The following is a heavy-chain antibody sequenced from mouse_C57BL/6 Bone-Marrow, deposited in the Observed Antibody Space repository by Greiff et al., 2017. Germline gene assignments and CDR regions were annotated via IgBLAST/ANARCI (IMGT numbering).Heavy chain of an antibody. J-gene: IGHJ1*03. Sequence: LVESGGGLVKPGGSLKLSCAASGFTFSDYGMHWVRQAPEKGLEWVAYISSGSSTIYYADTVKGRFTISRDNAKNTLFLQMTSLRSEDTAMYYCASYYSNCYWYFDVWGTGTTVTVSS. D-gene: IGHD2-5*01. CDR1: GFTFSDYG. CDR2: ISSGSSTI. CDR3: ASYYSNCYWYFDV. V-gene: IGHV5-17*01.